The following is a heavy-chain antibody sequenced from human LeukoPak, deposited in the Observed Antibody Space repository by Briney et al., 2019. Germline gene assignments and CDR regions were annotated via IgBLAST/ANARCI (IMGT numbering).Heavy chain of an antibody. CDR2: MSHGGGA. D-gene: IGHD2-21*02. Sequence: SETLSLTCAVYGGSFSSLYWSWIRQSPGKGLEWIGEMSHGGGAKYNPSLKARVTISLDTSKNQFSLRLNSVTAADTAVYYCAKSLYCDGDCPWGQGTLVTVSS. V-gene: IGHV4-34*01. CDR1: GGSFSSLY. CDR3: AKSLYCDGDCP. J-gene: IGHJ5*02.